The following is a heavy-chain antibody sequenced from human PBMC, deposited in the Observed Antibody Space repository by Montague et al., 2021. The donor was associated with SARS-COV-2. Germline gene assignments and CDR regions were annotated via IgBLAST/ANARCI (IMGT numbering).Heavy chain of an antibody. Sequence: SLRLSCAVSGFTFSDYWMNWVRQAPGKGLEWVANIKGDGSQKYSVGSVKGRFTISRDNAKNSLYLQMNSLRVEDTAVYYCARKNSMDVWGQGTTVIVSS. CDR1: GFTFSDYW. V-gene: IGHV3-7*03. J-gene: IGHJ6*02. CDR3: ARKNSMDV. CDR2: IKGDGSQK.